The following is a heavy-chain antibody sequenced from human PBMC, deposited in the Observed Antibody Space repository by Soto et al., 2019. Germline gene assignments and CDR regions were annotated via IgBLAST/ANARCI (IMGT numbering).Heavy chain of an antibody. CDR2: IYFTGAP. V-gene: IGHV4-31*03. J-gene: IGHJ4*02. CDR3: ASIPRRGYSYGIDY. CDR1: GGSISSGTSY. D-gene: IGHD2-21*02. Sequence: QMQLQESGPGLVKPSQTLSLTCNVSGGSISSGTSYWTWIRQHPGEGLEWIGHIYFTGAPYSNPSLRSRLTMSVDTSKNQFSLKLTSVTAADTATYYCASIPRRGYSYGIDYWGQGTLVTVSS.